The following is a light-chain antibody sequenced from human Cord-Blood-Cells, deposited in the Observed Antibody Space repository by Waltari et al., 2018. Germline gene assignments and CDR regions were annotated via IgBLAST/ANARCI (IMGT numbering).Light chain of an antibody. Sequence: DIQMTPSPSSLSASVGDRVTITCRASQSISSYLNWYQQKPGKAPKLLIYAASSLQSGVPSRFSGSGSGTDFTLTISSLQPEDFATYYCQQSYSTPFGGGTKVEIK. CDR3: QQSYSTP. CDR2: AAS. V-gene: IGKV1-39*01. J-gene: IGKJ4*01. CDR1: QSISSY.